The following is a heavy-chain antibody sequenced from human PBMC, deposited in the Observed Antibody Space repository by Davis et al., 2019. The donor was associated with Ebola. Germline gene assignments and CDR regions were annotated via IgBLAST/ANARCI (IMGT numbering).Heavy chain of an antibody. Sequence: ASVKVSCKASGYTFTGYYMHWVRQAPGQGLEWMGWINPNSGGANYAQKFQGRVTMTRDTSISTAYMELSRLRSDDTAVYYCASSSHIVVVDNDAFDIWGQGTMVTVSS. V-gene: IGHV1-2*02. CDR1: GYTFTGYY. CDR2: INPNSGGA. CDR3: ASSSHIVVVDNDAFDI. D-gene: IGHD2-21*01. J-gene: IGHJ3*02.